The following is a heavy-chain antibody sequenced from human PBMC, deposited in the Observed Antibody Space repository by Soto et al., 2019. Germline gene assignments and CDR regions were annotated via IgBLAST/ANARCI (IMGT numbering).Heavy chain of an antibody. CDR2: IIPILGIA. CDR3: ASSPRAYDAFDI. V-gene: IGHV1-69*02. J-gene: IGHJ3*02. Sequence: SVKVSCKASGGTFSSYTISWVRQAPGQGLEWMGRIIPILGIANYAQKFQGRVTITADKSTSTAYMELSSLRSEDTAVYYCASSPRAYDAFDIWGQGTMVTVSS. CDR1: GGTFSSYT. D-gene: IGHD3-16*01.